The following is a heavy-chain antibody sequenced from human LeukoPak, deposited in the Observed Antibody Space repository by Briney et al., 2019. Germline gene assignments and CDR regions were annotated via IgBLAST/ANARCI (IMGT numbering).Heavy chain of an antibody. V-gene: IGHV4-34*01. Sequence: SETLSLTCAVYGGSFSGYYWSWIRQPPGKGLEWIGEINHSGSTNYNPSLKSRVTISVDTSKNQFSLKLSSVTAADTAVYYCARGRRVGVQLWLWDYYYYMDVWGKGTTVTVSS. CDR2: INHSGST. CDR1: GGSFSGYY. CDR3: ARGRRVGVQLWLWDYYYYMDV. J-gene: IGHJ6*03. D-gene: IGHD5-18*01.